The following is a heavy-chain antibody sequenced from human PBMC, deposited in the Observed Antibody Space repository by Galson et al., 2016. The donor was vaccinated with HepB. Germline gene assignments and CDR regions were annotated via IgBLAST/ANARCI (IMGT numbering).Heavy chain of an antibody. D-gene: IGHD3-22*01. V-gene: IGHV3-53*01. CDR1: GFSVDSNY. Sequence: SLRLSCAASGFSVDSNYMSWVRQAPGRGLEWVSAISNGGTTHYADSVKGRFTISRDNSKNTLYLQMNSLRAEDTAVYYCAREKVDYYDSSGPLDYWGQGMRVTVSS. J-gene: IGHJ4*02. CDR3: AREKVDYYDSSGPLDY. CDR2: ISNGGTT.